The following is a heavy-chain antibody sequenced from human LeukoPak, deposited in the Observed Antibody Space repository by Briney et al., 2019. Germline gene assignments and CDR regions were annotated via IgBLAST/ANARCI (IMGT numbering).Heavy chain of an antibody. CDR1: GFTSSSYA. CDR3: ARDHHYYFASGSLDY. D-gene: IGHD3-10*01. CDR2: ISYDGSNK. Sequence: SGGSLRLSCAASGFTSSSYAMHWVRQAPGKGLEWVTLISYDGSNKYYADSVKGRFTISRDNSKNTLYLQMNSLRAEDTAVYYCARDHHYYFASGSLDYWGQGTLVTVSS. V-gene: IGHV3-30*04. J-gene: IGHJ4*02.